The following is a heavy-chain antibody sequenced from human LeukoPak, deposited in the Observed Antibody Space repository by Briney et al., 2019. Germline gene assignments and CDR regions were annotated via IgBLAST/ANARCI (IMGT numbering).Heavy chain of an antibody. Sequence: GGSLRLSCAASGFTFSSYSMNWVRQAPGKGLEWVSSISSSSSYIYYADSVKGRFTISRDNSKNTLYLQMNSLRAEDTAVYYCAKDGGSYYSGEIDYWGQGTLVTVSS. CDR1: GFTFSSYS. CDR2: ISSSSSYI. J-gene: IGHJ4*02. V-gene: IGHV3-21*04. CDR3: AKDGGSYYSGEIDY. D-gene: IGHD1-26*01.